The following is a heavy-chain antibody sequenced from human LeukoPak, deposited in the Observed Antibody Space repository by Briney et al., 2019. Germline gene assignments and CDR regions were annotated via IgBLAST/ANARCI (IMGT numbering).Heavy chain of an antibody. CDR3: AREGGGEPLGFDY. J-gene: IGHJ4*02. Sequence: GGSLRLSCAASGFTFSSYAMHWVRQAPGKGLEWVAVISYDGSSKYYADSVKGRFTISRDNSKTTLYLQMTCLRAEDTAVYYGAREGGGEPLGFDYGGRGPRATVPS. CDR2: ISYDGSSK. CDR1: GFTFSSYA. V-gene: IGHV3-30-3*01. D-gene: IGHD1-26*01.